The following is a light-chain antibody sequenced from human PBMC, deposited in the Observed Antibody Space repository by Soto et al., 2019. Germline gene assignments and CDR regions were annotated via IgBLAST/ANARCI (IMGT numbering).Light chain of an antibody. CDR1: QSISSW. CDR3: QQYNSYSWT. J-gene: IGKJ1*01. CDR2: DAS. V-gene: IGKV1-5*01. Sequence: DIQMTQSPSTLSSSVGERVTITCRASQSISSWLAWHQQKPGKAPRLLIYDASSLESGVPSRFSGSGSGTEFPLTISSLQPDDFATYYCQQYNSYSWTFGQGTKVDI.